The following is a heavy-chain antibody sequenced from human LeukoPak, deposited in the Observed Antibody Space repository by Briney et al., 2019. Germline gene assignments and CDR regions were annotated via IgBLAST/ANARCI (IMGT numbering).Heavy chain of an antibody. CDR2: INPSGGST. D-gene: IGHD1-26*01. J-gene: IGHJ4*02. CDR3: ARAAIVGATSLPYYFDY. Sequence: ASVEVSCKASGYTFTSYYMHWVRQAPGQGLEWMGIINPSGGSTSYAQKFQGRVTMTRDTSASTVYMELSSLRSEDTAVYYCARAAIVGATSLPYYFDYWGQGTLVTVSS. V-gene: IGHV1-46*01. CDR1: GYTFTSYY.